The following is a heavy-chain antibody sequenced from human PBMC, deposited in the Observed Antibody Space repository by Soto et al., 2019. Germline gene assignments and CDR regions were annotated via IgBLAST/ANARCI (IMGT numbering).Heavy chain of an antibody. Sequence: QVQLQESGPGLVKPSETLSLTCTVSGGSISSYYWSWIRQPPGKGLEWIGYIYYSGSTNYNPSLKSRVTISVDTSKNQFSLKLSSVTAADTAVYYCASISLLRPDWFDPWGQGTLVTVSS. D-gene: IGHD2-15*01. CDR2: IYYSGST. V-gene: IGHV4-59*01. CDR1: GGSISSYY. CDR3: ASISLLRPDWFDP. J-gene: IGHJ5*02.